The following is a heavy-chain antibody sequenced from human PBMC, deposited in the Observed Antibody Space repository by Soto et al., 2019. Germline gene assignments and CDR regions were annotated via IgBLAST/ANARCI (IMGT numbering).Heavy chain of an antibody. D-gene: IGHD2-15*01. Sequence: GSLRLSCAASGFTFSSYAMHWVRQAPGKGLEWVAVISYDGSNKYYADSVKGRFTISRDNSKNTLYLQMNSLRAEDTAVYYCAVYCSGGSCYPPPEDYWGQGTLVTVSS. CDR1: GFTFSSYA. CDR3: AVYCSGGSCYPPPEDY. J-gene: IGHJ4*02. V-gene: IGHV3-30-3*01. CDR2: ISYDGSNK.